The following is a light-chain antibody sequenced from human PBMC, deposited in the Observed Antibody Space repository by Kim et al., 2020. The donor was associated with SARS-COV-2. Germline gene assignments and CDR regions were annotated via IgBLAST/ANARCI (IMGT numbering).Light chain of an antibody. CDR2: WAS. Sequence: DIVMTQSPDSLAVSLGERATINCKSSQSVLYRSNNKNYLAWYQQKPGQPPKLLIYWASTRESGVPDRVSGSGSGTDFTLTISSLQAEDVAVYYCQQYYSTPWTFGQGTKVDIK. V-gene: IGKV4-1*01. CDR3: QQYYSTPWT. CDR1: QSVLYRSNNKNY. J-gene: IGKJ1*01.